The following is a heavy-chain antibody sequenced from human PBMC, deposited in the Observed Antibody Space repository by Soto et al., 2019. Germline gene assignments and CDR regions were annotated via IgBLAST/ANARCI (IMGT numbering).Heavy chain of an antibody. Sequence: GSGPTAGEPTQTLTLTFTFSGFSLSTSGMCVSWIRQPPGKALEWLALIDWGDEKYYSTSLKTRLTISKDTSKNQVVLTMTNMDPVDTATYYCARIRNTRGSGWYYFDYWGQGTLVTVSS. CDR2: IDWGDEK. V-gene: IGHV2-70*01. CDR3: ARIRNTRGSGWYYFDY. CDR1: GFSLSTSGMC. D-gene: IGHD6-19*01. J-gene: IGHJ4*02.